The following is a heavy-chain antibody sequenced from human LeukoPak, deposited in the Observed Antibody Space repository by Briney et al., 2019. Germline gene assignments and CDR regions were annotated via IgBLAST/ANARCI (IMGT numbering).Heavy chain of an antibody. CDR2: ITGSDDAT. CDR1: GFTFSSYS. J-gene: IGHJ4*02. Sequence: GGSLRLSCVASGFTFSSYSMNWVRQAPGKGLEWVSTITGSDDATYYADSVKGRFNISRDFSRNTVGLQMNSLRTEDTAIYYCAKGPQLYSGYHPDYWGQGTLVTVSS. CDR3: AKGPQLYSGYHPDY. D-gene: IGHD5-12*01. V-gene: IGHV3-23*01.